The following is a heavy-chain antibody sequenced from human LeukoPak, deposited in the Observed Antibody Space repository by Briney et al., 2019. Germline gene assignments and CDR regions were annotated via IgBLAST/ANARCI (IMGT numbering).Heavy chain of an antibody. D-gene: IGHD6-6*01. CDR1: GFTFSDYY. CDR3: ARCPLYTTSSDAFDI. Sequence: PGGSLRLSCEASGFTFSDYYMSWIRQAPGKGLEWVSYISSTGNTIYYADSVKGRFTISRGNANNSLCLQMNSLRAEDTAVYYCARCPLYTTSSDAFDIWGQGTMVTVSS. CDR2: ISSTGNTI. V-gene: IGHV3-11*04. J-gene: IGHJ3*02.